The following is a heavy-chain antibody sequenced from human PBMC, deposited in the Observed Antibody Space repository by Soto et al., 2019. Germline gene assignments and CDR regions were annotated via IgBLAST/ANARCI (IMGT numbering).Heavy chain of an antibody. J-gene: IGHJ2*01. V-gene: IGHV4-59*11. CDR2: ISNGGRP. CDR1: GGSMSSHY. Sequence: QVQLQESGPGLVKPSETLSLTCTVSGGSMSSHYWSWVRQPPGKGLEWIGYISNGGRPTYNAALKRRVIMSVDTSKNQLPLKLNSVTAADPAVYYCARVWRRGWYFDLWGRGSMVTVSS. D-gene: IGHD1-1*01. CDR3: ARVWRRGWYFDL.